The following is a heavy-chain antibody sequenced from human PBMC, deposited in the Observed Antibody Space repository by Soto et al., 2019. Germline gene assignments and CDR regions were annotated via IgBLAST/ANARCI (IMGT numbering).Heavy chain of an antibody. CDR2: ISSSASSI. J-gene: IGHJ5*01. V-gene: IGHV3-48*03. D-gene: IGHD2-2*01. Sequence: PGGSLSLSCAASGFTFSNYEMNWVRQAPGKGLEWVSYISSSASSIYYANSVKGRFTISRDNAKNSLYLQMTSLTAEDTAVYYCARYTCSSTICYGPNWFDSWGQGTLVTVSX. CDR1: GFTFSNYE. CDR3: ARYTCSSTICYGPNWFDS.